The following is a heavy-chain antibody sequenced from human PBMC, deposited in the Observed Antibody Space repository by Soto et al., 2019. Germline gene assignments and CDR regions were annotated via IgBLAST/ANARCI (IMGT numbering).Heavy chain of an antibody. V-gene: IGHV3-30-3*01. Sequence: PGGSLRLSCAASGFTFSSYAMHWVRQAPGKGLEWVAVISYDGSSKYYADSVKGRFTISRDNSNNTLSLQMNSLRAEDTAVYYCARDLEPVYYYYGMDVWGQGTTVTVSS. CDR2: ISYDGSSK. CDR3: ARDLEPVYYYYGMDV. J-gene: IGHJ6*02. CDR1: GFTFSSYA.